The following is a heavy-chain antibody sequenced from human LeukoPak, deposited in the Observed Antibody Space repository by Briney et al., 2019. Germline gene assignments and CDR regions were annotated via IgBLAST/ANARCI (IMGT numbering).Heavy chain of an antibody. V-gene: IGHV3-74*01. Sequence: GGSLRLSCAASGFTFRTYWMHWVRQAPGKGLVWVSRINSDGSSISYADSVKGRFTISRDNAKNTVYLQMNSLRVEDTAVYYCARGYDYWGQGTLVTVSS. J-gene: IGHJ4*02. CDR1: GFTFRTYW. CDR2: INSDGSSI. CDR3: ARGYDY. D-gene: IGHD5-18*01.